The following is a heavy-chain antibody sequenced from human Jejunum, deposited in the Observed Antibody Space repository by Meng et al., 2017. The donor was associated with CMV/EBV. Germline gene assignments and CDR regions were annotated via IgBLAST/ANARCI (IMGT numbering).Heavy chain of an antibody. D-gene: IGHD1-1*01. CDR3: ARDLTNNWFYY. J-gene: IGHJ4*02. Sequence: RQGAGRGLLKPPGTLSRTSTASGGPNSSGSHYWAWIRHAPGKRLEWSGSMRFSGIADYNPSLKSRVTISLDATQRQFSLRLTSVTAADTAVYFCARDLTNNWFYYWGQGTLVTVSS. CDR1: GGPNSSGSHY. V-gene: IGHV4-39*07. CDR2: MRFSGIA.